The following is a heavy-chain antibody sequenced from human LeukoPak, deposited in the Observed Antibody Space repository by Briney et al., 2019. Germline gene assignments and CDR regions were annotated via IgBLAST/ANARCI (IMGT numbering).Heavy chain of an antibody. CDR1: GYTFTCYY. V-gene: IGHV1-2*04. CDR3: ARASIYDFWSGYLGPYYGMDV. D-gene: IGHD3-3*01. J-gene: IGHJ6*02. Sequence: ASVKVSCKASGYTFTCYYMHWVRQAPGQGLEWMGWINPNSGGTNYAQKFQGWVTMTRDTSISTAYMELSRLRSDDTAVYYCARASIYDFWSGYLGPYYGMDVWGQGTTVTVSS. CDR2: INPNSGGT.